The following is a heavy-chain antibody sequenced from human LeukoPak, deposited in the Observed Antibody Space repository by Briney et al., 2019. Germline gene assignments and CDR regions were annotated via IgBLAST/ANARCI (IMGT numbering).Heavy chain of an antibody. CDR3: ARRALAAGERLKNNWFDP. CDR2: ISYDGDKK. Sequence: GGSLRLSCTASGFTFSNYAMHWVRQAPGKGLQWVAIISYDGDKKEYTDSVKGRLTISRDNSKNTLSLQMNSLRAEDTALYYCARRALAAGERLKNNWFDPWGQGTLVTASS. CDR1: GFTFSNYA. J-gene: IGHJ5*02. V-gene: IGHV3-30-3*01. D-gene: IGHD6-13*01.